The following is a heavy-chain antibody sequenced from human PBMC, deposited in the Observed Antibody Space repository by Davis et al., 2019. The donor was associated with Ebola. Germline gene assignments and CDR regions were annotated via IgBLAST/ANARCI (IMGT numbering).Heavy chain of an antibody. D-gene: IGHD1-26*01. CDR2: INPSGGNT. CDR1: GNTFSSYY. J-gene: IGHJ4*02. V-gene: IGHV1-46*01. CDR3: ARGERLLRGDY. Sequence: AASVKVSCKASGNTFSSYYLHWVRQAPGQGLEWMGIINPSGGNTGYAQRFQGRVTMTSDTSTSTVYMELSSLRSEDTAVYYCARGERLLRGDYWGQGTLVTVSS.